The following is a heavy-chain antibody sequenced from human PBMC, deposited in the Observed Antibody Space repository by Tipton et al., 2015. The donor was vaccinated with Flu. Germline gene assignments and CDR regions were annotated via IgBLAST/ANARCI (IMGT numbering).Heavy chain of an antibody. J-gene: IGHJ3*01. CDR1: GYSFTSSW. Sequence: QLVQSGAEAKKHGESLKISCKGSGYSFTSSWIGWVRQMRGKGLESMGIIYPGDSDTKYSPSFHGQVSISADMSISTAYLQWSSLKASDPAMYYCVGLCGGRCEHPHDAFDLWGQGPMVSVSS. CDR3: VGLCGGRCEHPHDAFDL. D-gene: IGHD2-15*01. CDR2: IYPGDSDT. V-gene: IGHV5-51*01.